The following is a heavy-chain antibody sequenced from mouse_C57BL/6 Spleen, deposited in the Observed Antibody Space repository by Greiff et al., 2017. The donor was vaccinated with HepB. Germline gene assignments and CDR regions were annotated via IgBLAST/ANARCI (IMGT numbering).Heavy chain of an antibody. Sequence: VQLQQPGAELVRPGSSVKLSCKASGYTFTSYWMDWVKQRPGQGLEWIGNIYPSDSETHYNQKFKDKATLTVDKSSSTAYMQLSSLTSEDSAVYYCASSNYAVFNYWGQGTTLTVSS. J-gene: IGHJ2*01. CDR3: ASSNYAVFNY. CDR2: IYPSDSET. D-gene: IGHD2-5*01. CDR1: GYTFTSYW. V-gene: IGHV1-61*01.